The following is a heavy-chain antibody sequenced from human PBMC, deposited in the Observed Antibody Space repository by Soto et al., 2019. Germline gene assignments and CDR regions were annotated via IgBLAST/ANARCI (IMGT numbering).Heavy chain of an antibody. CDR3: AGDPNGSGSFDY. Sequence: ASVKVSCKASGYTFTSYYMHWVRQAPGQGLEWMGIINPSGGSTSYAQKFQGRVTMTRDTSTSTVYMELNSLRSEDTAVYYCAGDPNGSGSFDYWGQGTLVTVSS. CDR1: GYTFTSYY. V-gene: IGHV1-46*01. D-gene: IGHD3-10*01. J-gene: IGHJ4*02. CDR2: INPSGGST.